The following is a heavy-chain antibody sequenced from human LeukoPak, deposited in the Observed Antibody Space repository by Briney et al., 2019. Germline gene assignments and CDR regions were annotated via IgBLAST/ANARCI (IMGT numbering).Heavy chain of an antibody. V-gene: IGHV1-69*04. CDR1: GGTFSSYA. J-gene: IGHJ6*02. Sequence: GASVKVSCKASGGTFSSYAISWVRQAPGQGLEWMGRIFPILGIANYAQKFQGRVTITADKSTSTAYMELSSLRSEDTAVYYCARMEEGYCSGGSCYSIVGYYYGMDVWGQGTTVTVSS. D-gene: IGHD2-15*01. CDR3: ARMEEGYCSGGSCYSIVGYYYGMDV. CDR2: IFPILGIA.